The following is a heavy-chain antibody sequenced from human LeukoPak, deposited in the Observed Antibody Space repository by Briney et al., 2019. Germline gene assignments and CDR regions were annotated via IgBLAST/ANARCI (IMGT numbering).Heavy chain of an antibody. CDR3: ARAVAQPVGWFDP. J-gene: IGHJ5*02. Sequence: SETLSLTCAVSGLSFSSYYWSWIRQPPGKGLEWIGEINHSGSTNYNPSLKSRVTISVDTSKNQFSLKLSSVTAADTAVYYCARAVAQPVGWFDPWGQGTLVTVSS. CDR2: INHSGST. D-gene: IGHD6-19*01. CDR1: GLSFSSYY. V-gene: IGHV4-34*01.